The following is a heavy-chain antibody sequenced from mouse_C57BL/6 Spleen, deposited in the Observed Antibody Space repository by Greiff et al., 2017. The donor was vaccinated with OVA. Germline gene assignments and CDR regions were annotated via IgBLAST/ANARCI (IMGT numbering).Heavy chain of an antibody. CDR1: GYAFSSSW. CDR2: IYPGDGDT. D-gene: IGHD1-1*01. Sequence: VQLQESGPELVKPGASVKISCKASGYAFSSSWMNWVKQRPGQGLEWIGRIYPGDGDTNYNGKFKGKATLTADKSSSTAYMQLSSLTSEDSAVYFGARSYCCSSHYAMDYWGQGTSVTVSS. J-gene: IGHJ4*01. V-gene: IGHV1-82*01. CDR3: ARSYCCSSHYAMDY.